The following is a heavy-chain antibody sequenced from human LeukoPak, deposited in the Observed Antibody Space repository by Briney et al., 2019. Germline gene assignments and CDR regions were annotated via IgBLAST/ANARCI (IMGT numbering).Heavy chain of an antibody. CDR3: ARDNVLSGYYDSSGSLGYFDY. Sequence: GGSLRLSCAASGFTFSSYWMSWVRQAPGKGLEWVANIKQDGSEKYYVDSVKGRFTISRDNSKNTLYLQMNSLRAEDTAVYYCARDNVLSGYYDSSGSLGYFDYWGQGTLVTVSS. CDR1: GFTFSSYW. V-gene: IGHV3-7*01. CDR2: IKQDGSEK. D-gene: IGHD3-22*01. J-gene: IGHJ4*02.